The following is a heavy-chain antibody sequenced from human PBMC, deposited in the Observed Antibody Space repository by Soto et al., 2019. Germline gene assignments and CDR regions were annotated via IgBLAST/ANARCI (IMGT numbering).Heavy chain of an antibody. D-gene: IGHD3-3*01. CDR1: GYTFTSYD. CDR3: ARHPYYDFWSGYTHNWFDP. J-gene: IGHJ5*02. Sequence: ASVKVSCKASGYTFTSYDINWVRQATGQGLEWMGWMNPNSGNTGYAQKFQGRVTMTRNTSISTAYMELSSLRSEDTAVYYCARHPYYDFWSGYTHNWFDPWGQGTLVTVSS. CDR2: MNPNSGNT. V-gene: IGHV1-8*01.